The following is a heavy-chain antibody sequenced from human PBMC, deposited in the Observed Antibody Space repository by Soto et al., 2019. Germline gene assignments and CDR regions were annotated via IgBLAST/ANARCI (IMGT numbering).Heavy chain of an antibody. V-gene: IGHV1-2*04. CDR1: GYTFTGYY. CDR3: ARGGWDPLTRSYYGMDV. CDR2: INPNSGGT. Sequence: ASVKVSCKASGYTFTGYYMHWVRQAPGQGLEWMGWINPNSGGTNYAQKFQGWVTMTRDTSISTAYMELSRLRSDDTAVYYCARGGWDPLTRSYYGMDVWGQGTTVTVSS. J-gene: IGHJ6*02. D-gene: IGHD4-17*01.